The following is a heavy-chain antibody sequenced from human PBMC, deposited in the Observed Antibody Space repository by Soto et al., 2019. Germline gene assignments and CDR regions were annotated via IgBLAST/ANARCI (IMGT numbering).Heavy chain of an antibody. Sequence: GGSLRLSCAASGFTFRTYGMHWVRQAPGKGLEWVAVIWSDGSNTYYGDSVKGRFTISRDNSMNTLHLEMNSLRAEDTAVYYCARDPMNGGDYFHHYSGMDVWGRGTTVTVSS. CDR1: GFTFRTYG. V-gene: IGHV3-33*01. CDR3: ARDPMNGGDYFHHYSGMDV. D-gene: IGHD4-17*01. J-gene: IGHJ6*02. CDR2: IWSDGSNT.